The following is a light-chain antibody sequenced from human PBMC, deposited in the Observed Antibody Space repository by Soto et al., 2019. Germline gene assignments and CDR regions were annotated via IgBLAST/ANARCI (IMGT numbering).Light chain of an antibody. V-gene: IGLV2-8*01. Sequence: QSALTQPPSASGSPGQSVTISCTGTSSDVGGYNYVSWYQQHLGKAPKLVIYEVTKRPSGVPDRFSGSKSGNTASLTVSGLQSEDEADYYCSSYAGSNNFDVFGPGTKLTVL. CDR1: SSDVGGYNY. CDR3: SSYAGSNNFDV. J-gene: IGLJ1*01. CDR2: EVT.